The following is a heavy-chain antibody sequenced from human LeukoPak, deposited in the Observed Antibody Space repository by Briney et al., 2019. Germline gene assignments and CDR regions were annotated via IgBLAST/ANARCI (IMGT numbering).Heavy chain of an antibody. CDR2: IYNSGTT. V-gene: IGHV4-59*01. D-gene: IGHD5-12*01. Sequence: SETLSLTCTVSGGSISSYSWNWIRQPPGKGLEWIGYIYNSGTTDYNPSLKSRLTITADTSKNQFSLKLGSVTAADTAVYYCARDKPGYSGYDLNWFDPWGQGTLVTVSS. CDR1: GGSISSYS. J-gene: IGHJ5*02. CDR3: ARDKPGYSGYDLNWFDP.